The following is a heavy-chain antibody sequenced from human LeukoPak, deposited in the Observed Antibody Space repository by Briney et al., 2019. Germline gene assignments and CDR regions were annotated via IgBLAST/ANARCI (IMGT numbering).Heavy chain of an antibody. J-gene: IGHJ5*02. D-gene: IGHD3-10*01. CDR1: GGSFSGYY. V-gene: IGHV4-34*01. CDR3: ARGGYYYGSGSYLYTNWFDP. Sequence: SETLSLTXAVYGGSFSGYYWIWIRQPPGKGLEWIGEINHSGSTNYNPSLKSRVTISVDTSKNQFSLKLSSVTAADTAVYYCARGGYYYGSGSYLYTNWFDPWGQGTLVTVSS. CDR2: INHSGST.